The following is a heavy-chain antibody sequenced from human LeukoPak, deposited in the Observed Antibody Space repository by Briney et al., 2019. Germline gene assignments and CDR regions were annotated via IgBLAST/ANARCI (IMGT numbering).Heavy chain of an antibody. CDR3: AKDGSSQEWIWNYLVDYFDY. CDR2: ISGSGGST. CDR1: GFTFSSYA. Sequence: GGSLRLSCAASGFTFSSYAMSWVRQAPGKGLEWVSAISGSGGSTYYADSVKGRFTISRDNSKNTLYLQMYSLRAEDTAVYYCAKDGSSQEWIWNYLVDYFDYWGQGTLVTVSS. D-gene: IGHD1-7*01. J-gene: IGHJ4*02. V-gene: IGHV3-23*01.